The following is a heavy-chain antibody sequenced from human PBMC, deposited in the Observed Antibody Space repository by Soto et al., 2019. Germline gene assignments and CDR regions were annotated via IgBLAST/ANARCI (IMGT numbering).Heavy chain of an antibody. Sequence: GGSLRLSCAASGFTFSSYAMSWVRQAPGKGLEWVSAISGSGGSTYYADSVKGWVTMTRDTSISTAYMELSRLRSDDTAVYYCALRDHKGYCSGGSCYDGFDPWGQGTLVTVSS. V-gene: IGHV3-23*01. CDR3: ALRDHKGYCSGGSCYDGFDP. CDR1: GFTFSSYA. J-gene: IGHJ5*02. CDR2: ISGSGGST. D-gene: IGHD2-15*01.